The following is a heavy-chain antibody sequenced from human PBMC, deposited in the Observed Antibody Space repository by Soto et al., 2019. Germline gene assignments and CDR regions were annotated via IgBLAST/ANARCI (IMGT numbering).Heavy chain of an antibody. CDR1: GFTFGSYA. D-gene: IGHD3-16*01. CDR3: AKALRSSINFFYHMDA. CDR2: LGGNGFTT. Sequence: EVQLLESGGGLVQPGGSLRLSCVVSGFTFGSYAMSWVRQAPEKGPEWVAILGGNGFTTYYADSVKGRFTISGDKSKSTLFQQTNSLRAGDPGVYYCAKALRSSINFFYHMDAWGRGTSVTVSS. J-gene: IGHJ6*03. V-gene: IGHV3-23*01.